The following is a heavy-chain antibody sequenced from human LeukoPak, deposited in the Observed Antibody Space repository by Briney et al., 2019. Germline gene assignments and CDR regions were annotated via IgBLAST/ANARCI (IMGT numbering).Heavy chain of an antibody. CDR2: IYRGGGT. CDR1: GFTFSSYS. D-gene: IGHD2-15*01. CDR3: AKDWEYCSGGSCYSYYYYMDV. J-gene: IGHJ6*03. Sequence: GGSLRLSCAASGFTFSSYSMNWVRQAPGKGLEWVSVIYRGGGTAYADSVKGRFTISRDNSKNTVYLQMSSLRAEDTAVYYCAKDWEYCSGGSCYSYYYYMDVWGKGTTVTISS. V-gene: IGHV3-66*01.